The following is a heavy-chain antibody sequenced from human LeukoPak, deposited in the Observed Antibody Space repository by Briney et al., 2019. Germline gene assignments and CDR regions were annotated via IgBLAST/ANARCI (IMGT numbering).Heavy chain of an antibody. J-gene: IGHJ5*02. CDR2: INWNGGGT. Sequence: GGSLRLYCEASGFTFDDYAMSWVRQAPGQGLEWVSGINWNGGGTGYADPVKGRFTISRDNAKNSLYLQMNSLRAEDTALYYCAREHGGYSGYDHWGQGTLVTVSS. CDR1: GFTFDDYA. CDR3: AREHGGYSGYDH. D-gene: IGHD5-12*01. V-gene: IGHV3-20*04.